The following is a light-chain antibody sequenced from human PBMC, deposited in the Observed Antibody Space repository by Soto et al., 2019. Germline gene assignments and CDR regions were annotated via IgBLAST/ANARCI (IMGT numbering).Light chain of an antibody. V-gene: IGKV2D-29*02. J-gene: IGKJ5*01. CDR1: QTLLHITGETF. CDR2: EVS. Sequence: DCFMTPHPVALSIAPGHPAPISCTSCQTLLHITGETFLFWYLQKPGQSPQLLIYEVSTRVSGVPDRFSGSGSGTDFTLEISRVETDDVGIYYCMQSTQLPPTFGQGTRLEIK. CDR3: MQSTQLPPT.